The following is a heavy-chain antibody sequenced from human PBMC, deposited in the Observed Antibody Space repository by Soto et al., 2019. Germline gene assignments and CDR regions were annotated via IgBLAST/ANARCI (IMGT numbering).Heavy chain of an antibody. CDR3: ARDPAP. CDR2: IYNSGST. J-gene: IGHJ5*02. Sequence: QVQLQESGPGLVKPSQTLSLTCTVSGGSISSGGYYWSWIRQHPGKGLEWIGYIYNSGSTHYTPSLTSPVTISAATSKNQFSLKLSSVTAADTAVYYCARDPAPWGQGTLVTVSS. CDR1: GGSISSGGYY. V-gene: IGHV4-31*01.